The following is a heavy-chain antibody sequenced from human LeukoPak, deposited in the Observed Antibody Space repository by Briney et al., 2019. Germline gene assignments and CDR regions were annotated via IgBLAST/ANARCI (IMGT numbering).Heavy chain of an antibody. CDR2: IYPGDSDT. Sequence: GESLQISCKGSGYSFTSYWIGWVRQMPGKGLEWMGIIYPGDSDTRYSSSFQGQVTISADKSISTAYLQWSSLKASDTAMYYCARRVGDGYNSWYFDYWGQGTLVTVSS. CDR3: ARRVGDGYNSWYFDY. J-gene: IGHJ4*02. D-gene: IGHD5-24*01. CDR1: GYSFTSYW. V-gene: IGHV5-51*01.